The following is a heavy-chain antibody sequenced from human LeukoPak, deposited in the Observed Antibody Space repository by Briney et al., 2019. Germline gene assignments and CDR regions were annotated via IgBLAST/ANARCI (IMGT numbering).Heavy chain of an antibody. V-gene: IGHV1-46*03. CDR2: INPSAGNT. D-gene: IGHD3-22*01. CDR1: GYTFPSYY. CDR3: ARDTGWDFISSVDY. Sequence: ASVKVSCKTSGYTFPSYYIHWVRQAPEQGLEWMARINPSAGNTNYAPKFQGRVTLTRDTSTATVYMELSSLNSKDTAVYYCARDTGWDFISSVDYWGQGTLVTVSS. J-gene: IGHJ4*02.